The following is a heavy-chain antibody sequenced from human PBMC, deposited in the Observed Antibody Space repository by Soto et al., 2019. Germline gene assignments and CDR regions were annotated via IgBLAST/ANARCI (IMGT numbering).Heavy chain of an antibody. J-gene: IGHJ4*02. CDR3: ARYYGGYFDY. CDR1: GGSISSYY. V-gene: IGHV4-59*08. Sequence: QVQLQESGPGLVKPSETLSITCTVSGGSISSYYWSWIRQPPGKGLEWIGYSYYSGSTNSNPSLQSRVTISVDTSKNQFSLKLSSVTAADTAVYYCARYYGGYFDYWGQGTLVTVSS. CDR2: SYYSGST. D-gene: IGHD4-17*01.